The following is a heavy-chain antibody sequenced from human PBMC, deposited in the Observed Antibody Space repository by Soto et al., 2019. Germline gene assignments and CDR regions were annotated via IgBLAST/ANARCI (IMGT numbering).Heavy chain of an antibody. CDR3: ASRTYTGSYYEGNWLDP. CDR1: GGTFSSYA. Sequence: RASVKVSCKASGGTFSSYAISWVRQAPGQGLEWMGGIIPIFGTANYAQTFQGRVTINADESTSTAYMELRSLRSEDTAVYYCASRTYTGSYYEGNWLDPWGQGTLVTVSS. D-gene: IGHD1-26*01. V-gene: IGHV1-69*13. J-gene: IGHJ5*02. CDR2: IIPIFGTA.